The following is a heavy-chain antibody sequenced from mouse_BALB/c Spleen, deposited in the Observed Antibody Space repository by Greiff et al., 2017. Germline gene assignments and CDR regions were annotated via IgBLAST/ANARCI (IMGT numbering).Heavy chain of an antibody. CDR1: GYSITSDYA. D-gene: IGHD1-1*01. J-gene: IGHJ1*01. CDR2: ISYSGST. Sequence: VQLKESGPGLVKPSQSLSLTCTVTGYSITSDYAWNWIRQFPGNKLEWMGYISYSGSTSYNPSLKSRISITRDTSKNQFFLQLNSVTTEDTATYYCARDGSSYRYWYFDVWGAGTTVTVSS. CDR3: ARDGSSYRYWYFDV. V-gene: IGHV3-2*02.